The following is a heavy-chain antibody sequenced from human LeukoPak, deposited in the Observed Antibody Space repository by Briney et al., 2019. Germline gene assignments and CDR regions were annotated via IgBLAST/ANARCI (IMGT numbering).Heavy chain of an antibody. Sequence: PSETLSLTCIVSGGSISSYYWSWIRQPPGKGLEWIGYIYYSGSTKYNPSLKSRVTISLDTSKNQFSLRVSSVTAADTAVYYCARGDKSGNYDYYFDYWGQGILVTVSS. J-gene: IGHJ4*02. CDR2: IYYSGST. CDR1: GGSISSYY. CDR3: ARGDKSGNYDYYFDY. V-gene: IGHV4-59*01. D-gene: IGHD1-26*01.